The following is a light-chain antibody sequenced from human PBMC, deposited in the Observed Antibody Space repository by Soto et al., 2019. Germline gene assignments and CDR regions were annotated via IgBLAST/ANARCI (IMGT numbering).Light chain of an antibody. CDR1: QSISSW. V-gene: IGKV1-5*01. CDR2: DAS. CDR3: QQYNSYSGYT. J-gene: IGKJ2*01. Sequence: DIQMTQSPSTLSASVGDRVTITCRASQSISSWLAWYQQKPGKAPKLLIYDASSLESGVPSRFSGSGSGTEFTLTISSLQPDDFATNYCQQYNSYSGYTFGQGTKLEIK.